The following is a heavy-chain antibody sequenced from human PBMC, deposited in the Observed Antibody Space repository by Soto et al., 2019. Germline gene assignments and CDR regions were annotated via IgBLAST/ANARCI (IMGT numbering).Heavy chain of an antibody. J-gene: IGHJ3*02. CDR1: GFTFNNYA. CDR2: ISGNGGNT. Sequence: EVQVLESGGGLVQPGGSLRLSCAASGFTFNNYAMNWVRQAPGKGLEWVSAISGNGGNTYYADSEKGRFTISRDNSKNRLYLQMRSLRVDDTAVYCCTKAIVGATLAAFDIWGQGTMVSVSS. V-gene: IGHV3-23*01. D-gene: IGHD1-26*01. CDR3: TKAIVGATLAAFDI.